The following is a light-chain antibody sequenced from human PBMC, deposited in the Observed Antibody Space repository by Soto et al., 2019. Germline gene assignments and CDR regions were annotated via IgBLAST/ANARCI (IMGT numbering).Light chain of an antibody. Sequence: DIQMTQSPSTLSASVGDRVTITCRASQSISSWLAWYQQKPGKAPKLLIYKASSLESGVPSRFSGRGSGTEFTLTISSLQPDDFATYYCQQYNSYPWTFCQGTKVEIK. V-gene: IGKV1-5*03. CDR3: QQYNSYPWT. CDR2: KAS. CDR1: QSISSW. J-gene: IGKJ1*01.